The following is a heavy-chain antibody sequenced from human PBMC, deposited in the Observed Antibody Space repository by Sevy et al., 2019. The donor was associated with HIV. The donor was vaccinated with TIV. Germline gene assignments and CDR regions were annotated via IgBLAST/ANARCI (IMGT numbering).Heavy chain of an antibody. V-gene: IGHV3-30-3*01. CDR3: ASDVVGATSWSYADY. D-gene: IGHD1-26*01. CDR2: ISYDGSNK. Sequence: GPLRLSCAASGFTFSSYAMHWVRQAPGKGLEWVAVISYDGSNKYYADSVKGRFTISRDNSKNTLYLQMNSLRAEDTAVYYCASDVVGATSWSYADYWGQGTLVTVSS. J-gene: IGHJ4*02. CDR1: GFTFSSYA.